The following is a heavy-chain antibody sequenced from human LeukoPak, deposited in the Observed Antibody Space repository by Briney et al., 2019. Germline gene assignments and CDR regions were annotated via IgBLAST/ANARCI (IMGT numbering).Heavy chain of an antibody. CDR2: ISGSGGST. CDR1: GFTFSSYA. V-gene: IGHV3-23*01. CDR3: AKGIAGRRYFDY. Sequence: GGSLRLSCAGSGFTFSSYAMSWVRQAPGKGLEWVSAISGSGGSTYYADSVKGRFTISRDNSKNTLYLQMNSLRAEDTAVYYCAKGIAGRRYFDYWGQGTLVTVSS. D-gene: IGHD6-6*01. J-gene: IGHJ4*02.